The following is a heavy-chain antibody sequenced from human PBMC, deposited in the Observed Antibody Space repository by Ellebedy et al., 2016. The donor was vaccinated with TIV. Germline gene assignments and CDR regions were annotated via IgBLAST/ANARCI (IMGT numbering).Heavy chain of an antibody. Sequence: GESLKISCADSGVTFRDYYMSWIRQAPGKGLEWVSSIHNRFTYTSYADSVKGRFTISRDDPKNSLYLQMNNLRADDTAVYYCACQVAATDRAFDVWGQGTVVTVSS. V-gene: IGHV3-11*06. J-gene: IGHJ3*01. CDR3: ACQVAATDRAFDV. D-gene: IGHD6-19*01. CDR2: IHNRFTYT. CDR1: GVTFRDYY.